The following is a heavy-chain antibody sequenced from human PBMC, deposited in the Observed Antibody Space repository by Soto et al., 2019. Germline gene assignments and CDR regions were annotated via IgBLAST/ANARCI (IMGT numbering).Heavy chain of an antibody. Sequence: ASVKVSCKASGYTFTSYYMHWVRQAPGQGLEWMGIINPSGGSTSYAQKFQGRVTMTTDKSTSTAYMELSSLRSEDTAVYYCARASYGDGYNFGTNWFDPWGQGTLVTVSS. CDR1: GYTFTSYY. D-gene: IGHD5-12*01. CDR3: ARASYGDGYNFGTNWFDP. CDR2: INPSGGST. V-gene: IGHV1-46*01. J-gene: IGHJ5*02.